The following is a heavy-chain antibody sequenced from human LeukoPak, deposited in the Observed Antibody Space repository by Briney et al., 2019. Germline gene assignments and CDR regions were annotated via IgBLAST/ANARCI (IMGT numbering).Heavy chain of an antibody. CDR1: GESFSDYY. V-gene: IGHV4-34*01. CDR3: ARAQVLWFGKLSVPRSFDH. D-gene: IGHD3-10*01. CDR2: INHSGRT. J-gene: IGHJ4*02. Sequence: KPSETLSLTCAVSGESFSDYYWTWIRQSPLKGLEWIGEINHSGRTYYNPSLKSRVTISVDTSKNQFSLMLTSMTAADAAVYYCARAQVLWFGKLSVPRSFDHWGQGTLVTVSS.